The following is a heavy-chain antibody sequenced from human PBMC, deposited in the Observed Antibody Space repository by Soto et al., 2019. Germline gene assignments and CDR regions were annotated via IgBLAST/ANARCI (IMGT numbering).Heavy chain of an antibody. J-gene: IGHJ6*02. CDR1: GFNFNSYT. Sequence: EVQLVESGGGLVKPGGSLRLSCAASGFNFNSYTINWVRQAPGKRLEWLSSISSSGYIFSTDSVRGRFTISRDNANNSVYLQINSLRAEDTAVYFCARDCSGGSCYTGMDVWGQGTTVTVSS. V-gene: IGHV3-21*01. D-gene: IGHD2-15*01. CDR2: ISSSGYI. CDR3: ARDCSGGSCYTGMDV.